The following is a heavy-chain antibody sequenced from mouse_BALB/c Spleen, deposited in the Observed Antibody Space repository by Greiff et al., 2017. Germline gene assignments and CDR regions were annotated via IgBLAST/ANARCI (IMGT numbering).Heavy chain of an antibody. V-gene: IGHV5-17*02. Sequence: EVKLQESGGGLVQPGGSRKLSCAASGFTFSSFGIHWVRQAPEKGLEWVAYISSGSSTIYYADTVKGRFTISRDKPKNTLFLQMTSLRSEDTAMYYCARFYKAMDYWGQGTSVTVSS. CDR2: ISSGSSTI. CDR1: GFTFSSFG. CDR3: ARFYKAMDY. D-gene: IGHD1-3*01. J-gene: IGHJ4*01.